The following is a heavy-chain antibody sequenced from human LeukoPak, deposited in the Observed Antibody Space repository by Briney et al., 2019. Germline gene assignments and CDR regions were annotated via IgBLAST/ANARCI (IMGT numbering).Heavy chain of an antibody. Sequence: GSLRLSCAASGFTFSSYNMNWVRQAPGKGLEWVSSITSSSSYIYYADSVKGRFTISRDNAKNSLYLQINSLRAEDTAVYYCARDPYSGGYGDYYYYYMDVWGKGTTVTISS. CDR3: ARDPYSGGYGDYYYYYMDV. CDR1: GFTFSSYN. J-gene: IGHJ6*03. CDR2: ITSSSSYI. V-gene: IGHV3-21*01. D-gene: IGHD1-26*01.